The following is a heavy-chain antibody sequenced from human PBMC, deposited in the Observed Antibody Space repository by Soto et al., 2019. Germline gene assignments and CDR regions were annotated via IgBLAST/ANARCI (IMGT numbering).Heavy chain of an antibody. Sequence: SETLSLTCTVPGGSISSYYWSWIRQPPGKGLEWIGYIYYSGSTNYNPSLKSRVTISVDTSKNQFSLKLGSVTAADTAVYYCARVGGRNFGHYDFWSGRAPLDYWGQGTLVTVSS. J-gene: IGHJ4*02. V-gene: IGHV4-59*01. CDR2: IYYSGST. CDR1: GGSISSYY. D-gene: IGHD3-3*01. CDR3: ARVGGRNFGHYDFWSGRAPLDY.